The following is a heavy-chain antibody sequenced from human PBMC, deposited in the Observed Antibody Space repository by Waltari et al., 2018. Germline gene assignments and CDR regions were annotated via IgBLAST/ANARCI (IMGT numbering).Heavy chain of an antibody. CDR3: ARHPSAFGYYYYMDV. Sequence: HVQMVQSGAEVKKHGSSVKVSCKASASTVSSYAISWVRQAPGRGIEWTGGIIPIFGTANYAQKFQGRVTITTDESTSTAYMELSSLRSEDTAVYYSARHPSAFGYYYYMDVWGKGTTVTVSS. V-gene: IGHV1-69*05. CDR1: ASTVSSYA. D-gene: IGHD3-3*02. J-gene: IGHJ6*03. CDR2: IIPIFGTA.